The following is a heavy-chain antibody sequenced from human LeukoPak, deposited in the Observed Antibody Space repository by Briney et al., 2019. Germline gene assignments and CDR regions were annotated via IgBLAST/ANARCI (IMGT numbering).Heavy chain of an antibody. V-gene: IGHV3-30*04. J-gene: IGHJ4*02. CDR2: ISNDERNK. Sequence: GRSLRLSCAASGFMFTDFAMHWVRQAPGKGLQWVAVISNDERNKYYADSVKGRFTISRDNSNSMVYLQMTSLRAEDTAVYYCARGVTMATITPLLCWGQGTLVTVSS. D-gene: IGHD5-24*01. CDR3: ARGVTMATITPLLC. CDR1: GFMFTDFA.